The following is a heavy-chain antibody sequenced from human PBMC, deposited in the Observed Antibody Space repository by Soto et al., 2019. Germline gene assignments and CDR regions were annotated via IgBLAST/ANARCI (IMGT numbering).Heavy chain of an antibody. CDR3: AKCMQAYWNYDAHHI. CDR1: GFTFSTYS. V-gene: IGHV3-23*01. J-gene: IGHJ3*02. D-gene: IGHD1-7*01. CDR2: ITATGGNT. Sequence: GGSLRLSCAASGFTFSTYSMTWVRHAPGKGLEWVAHITATGGNTYYADSVRGRFTISRDTSGNTLYLQMNSLRAEDTALYYCAKCMQAYWNYDAHHIWGQGTMVTVSS.